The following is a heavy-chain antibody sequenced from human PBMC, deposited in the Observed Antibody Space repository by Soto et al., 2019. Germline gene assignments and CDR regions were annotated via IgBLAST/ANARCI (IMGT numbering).Heavy chain of an antibody. V-gene: IGHV1-69*01. CDR1: GGTFSSYA. D-gene: IGHD2-2*01. CDR3: ARSQGSSTSLEVYYYYYYGMDV. CDR2: IIPISGTA. Sequence: QVQLVQSGAEVKKPGSSVNVSCKASGGTFSSYAISWVRQAPGQGLEWMGGIIPISGTANYAQKFQGRVKITADESTSTVYMELSSRRAEDTAVYYCARSQGSSTSLEVYYYYYYGMDVWGQGTTVTVSS. J-gene: IGHJ6*02.